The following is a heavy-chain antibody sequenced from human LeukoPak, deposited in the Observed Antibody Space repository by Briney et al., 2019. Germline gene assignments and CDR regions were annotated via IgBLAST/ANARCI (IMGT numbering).Heavy chain of an antibody. CDR2: INTDGSIT. CDR3: AKDNYDSSGYYYGVDY. D-gene: IGHD3-22*01. J-gene: IGHJ4*02. V-gene: IGHV3-74*01. CDR1: GFTFSDYW. Sequence: GGSLRLSCAASGFTFSDYWIHWVRQAPGKGLVWVSRINTDGSITNYADSVKGRFSISRDNAKNTLYLQMTSLRAEDTAVYYCAKDNYDSSGYYYGVDYWGQGTLVTVSS.